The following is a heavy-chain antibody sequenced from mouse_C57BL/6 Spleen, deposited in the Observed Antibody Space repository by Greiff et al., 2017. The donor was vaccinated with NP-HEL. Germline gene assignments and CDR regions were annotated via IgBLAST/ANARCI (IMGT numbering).Heavy chain of an antibody. CDR3: ASGSYYGSFDY. Sequence: QVQLKQSGAELVRPGTSVKMSCKASGYTFTNYWIGWAKQRPGHGLEWIGDIYPGGGYTNYNEKFKGKATLTADKSSSTAYMQFSSLTSEDSAIYYCASGSYYGSFDYWGQGTTLTVSS. V-gene: IGHV1-63*01. CDR1: GYTFTNYW. J-gene: IGHJ2*01. CDR2: IYPGGGYT. D-gene: IGHD1-1*01.